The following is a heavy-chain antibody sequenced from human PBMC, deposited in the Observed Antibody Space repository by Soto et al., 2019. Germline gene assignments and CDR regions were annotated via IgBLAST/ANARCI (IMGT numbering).Heavy chain of an antibody. CDR1: GGTFSSYA. CDR3: ARSTVRGLWYFDY. J-gene: IGHJ4*02. CDR2: IIPIFGTA. D-gene: IGHD3-10*01. Sequence: GASVKVSCKASGGTFSSYAISWVRQAPGQGLEWMGGIIPIFGTANYAQKFQSRVTITADESTSTAYMELSSLRSEDTAVYYCARSTVRGLWYFDYWGQGTLVTVSS. V-gene: IGHV1-69*13.